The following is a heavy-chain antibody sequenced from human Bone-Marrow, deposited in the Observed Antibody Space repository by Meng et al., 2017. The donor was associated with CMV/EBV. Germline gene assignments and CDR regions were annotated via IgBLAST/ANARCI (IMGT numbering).Heavy chain of an antibody. CDR2: INPNSGGT. V-gene: IGHV1-2*02. Sequence: ASVKVSCKASRYAFTDNHIHWVRQAPGHGLEWMGWINPNSGGTNYAQKFQGRVTMTRDTSISTAYMELSRLRSDDTAVYYCATAPVLMVYRAFDPWGQGTLVTVSS. J-gene: IGHJ5*02. CDR3: ATAPVLMVYRAFDP. CDR1: RYAFTDNH. D-gene: IGHD2-8*01.